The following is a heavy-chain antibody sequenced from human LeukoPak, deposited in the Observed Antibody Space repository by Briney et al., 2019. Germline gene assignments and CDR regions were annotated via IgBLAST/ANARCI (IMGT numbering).Heavy chain of an antibody. Sequence: GRCLRLSCAASGFTFDDYAMHWVRQAPGKGLEGGSGISWNSGSIGYADSVKGRFTISRDNAKNSLYLQMNSLRAEDTALYYCAKGMGRIVGATTTGGFDYWGQGALVTVSS. V-gene: IGHV3-9*01. D-gene: IGHD1-26*01. CDR2: ISWNSGSI. J-gene: IGHJ4*02. CDR3: AKGMGRIVGATTTGGFDY. CDR1: GFTFDDYA.